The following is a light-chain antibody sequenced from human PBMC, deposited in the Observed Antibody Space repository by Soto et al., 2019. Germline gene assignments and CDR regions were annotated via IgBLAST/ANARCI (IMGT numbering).Light chain of an antibody. V-gene: IGKV1-6*01. J-gene: IGKJ1*01. Sequence: IQMTQFPSSLSASVRDRVTVTCRASQDIRIDLGWYQQKPGKAPKLLIYAASSLQSGVPSRFSGSGSGTQFTLTISSLQPEDVATYYCLQNYIYPWTFGQGTKVEIK. CDR1: QDIRID. CDR3: LQNYIYPWT. CDR2: AAS.